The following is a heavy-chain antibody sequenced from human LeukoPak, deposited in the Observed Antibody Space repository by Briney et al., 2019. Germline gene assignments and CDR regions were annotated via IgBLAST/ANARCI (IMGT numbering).Heavy chain of an antibody. D-gene: IGHD1-26*01. V-gene: IGHV3-72*01. CDR1: GFTFSSYW. CDR2: TRNKANSYAT. J-gene: IGHJ4*02. CDR3: VRGAGSGSCSMCYFDC. Sequence: PGGSLRLSCAASGFTFSSYWMNWARQAPGKGLEWVGRTRNKANSYATEYAASVKGRFTISRDDSKNSLFLQVNSLKTEDTAVYYCVRGAGSGSCSMCYFDCWGQGTLVTVSS.